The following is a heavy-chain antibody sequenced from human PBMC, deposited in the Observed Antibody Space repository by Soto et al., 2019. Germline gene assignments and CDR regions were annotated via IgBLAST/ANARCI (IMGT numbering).Heavy chain of an antibody. J-gene: IGHJ3*02. D-gene: IGHD4-4*01. CDR2: IYYSGST. V-gene: IGHV4-30-4*01. CDR1: GGSISSGDYY. Sequence: SSETLSLTCTVSGGSISSGDYYWSWIRQPPGKGLEWIGYIYYSGSTYYNPSLKSRVTISVDTSKNQFSLKLSSVTAADTAVYYCAREVGYSNYGNAFDIWGQGTMVTVSS. CDR3: AREVGYSNYGNAFDI.